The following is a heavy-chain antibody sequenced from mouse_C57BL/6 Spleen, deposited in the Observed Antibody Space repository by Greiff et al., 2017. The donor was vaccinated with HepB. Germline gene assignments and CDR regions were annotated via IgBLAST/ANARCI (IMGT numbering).Heavy chain of an antibody. J-gene: IGHJ2*01. D-gene: IGHD2-14*01. V-gene: IGHV1-50*01. Sequence: QVQLKQPGAELVKPGASVKLSCKASGYTFTSYWMQWVKQRPGQGLEWIGEIDPSDSYTNYNQKFKGKATLTVDTSSSTAYMQLSSLTSEDSAVYYCARVGNYPDYWGQGTTLTVSS. CDR3: ARVGNYPDY. CDR2: IDPSDSYT. CDR1: GYTFTSYW.